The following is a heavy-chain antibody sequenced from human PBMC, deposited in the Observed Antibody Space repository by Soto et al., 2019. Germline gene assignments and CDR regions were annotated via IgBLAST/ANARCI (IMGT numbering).Heavy chain of an antibody. Sequence: PSQPLSVSCAVDGGTFSGYYGTWIRQTQGTGLEWIGEINHSGSTNYNPSLKSRVTISIDTSKNQFSLKLSSVTAADTAVYFCATYYFPSGNYRHFDYWGQGTLVTVSS. CDR2: INHSGST. D-gene: IGHD3-10*01. V-gene: IGHV4-34*08. CDR1: GGTFSGYY. CDR3: ATYYFPSGNYRHFDY. J-gene: IGHJ4*02.